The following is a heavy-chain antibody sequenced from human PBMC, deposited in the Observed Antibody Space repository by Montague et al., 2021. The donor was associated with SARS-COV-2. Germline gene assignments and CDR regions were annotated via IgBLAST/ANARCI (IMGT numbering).Heavy chain of an antibody. V-gene: IGHV4-39*01. CDR3: ARHYGVVVPAAIYYYYGMDV. J-gene: IGHJ6*02. Sequence: SETLSLTCTVSGGSIISTTSNWGWIRQPPGKGLEWIGSIYYTANTYYNPSLKSRVTISVDTSKNQFSLKLSSVTAADTAVYYCARHYGVVVPAAIYYYYGMDVWGQGTTVTVSS. CDR1: GGSIISTTSN. CDR2: IYYTANT. D-gene: IGHD2-2*02.